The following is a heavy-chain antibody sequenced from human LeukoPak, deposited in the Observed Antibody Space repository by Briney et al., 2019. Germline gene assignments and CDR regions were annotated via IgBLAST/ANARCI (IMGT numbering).Heavy chain of an antibody. Sequence: TSETLSLTCTVSGGSISSGSYYWSWIRQPAGKGLEWIGRIYTSGSTNYNPSLKSRVTMSVDTSKNQFSLKLSSVTAADTAVYYCARDRYYYYGSGSYYLFDYWGQGTLVTVSS. CDR2: IYTSGST. CDR3: ARDRYYYYGSGSYYLFDY. V-gene: IGHV4-61*02. J-gene: IGHJ4*02. CDR1: GGSISSGSYY. D-gene: IGHD3-10*01.